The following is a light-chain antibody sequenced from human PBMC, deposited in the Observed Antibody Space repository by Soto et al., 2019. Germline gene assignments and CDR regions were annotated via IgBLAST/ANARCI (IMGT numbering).Light chain of an antibody. V-gene: IGKV3-11*01. CDR3: QQRSNWPPIT. CDR1: QSVSSY. CDR2: DAS. Sequence: EIVLTQSPATLSLSPGERATLSCRASQSVSSYLAWYQQKPGQAPRLLIYDASNRATGTPARFSGSGSGTDFTLTISSLEPEDFAVYYCQQRSNWPPITSGQGTRLEIK. J-gene: IGKJ5*01.